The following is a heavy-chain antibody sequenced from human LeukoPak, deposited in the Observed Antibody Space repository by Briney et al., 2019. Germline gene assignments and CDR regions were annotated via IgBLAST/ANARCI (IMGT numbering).Heavy chain of an antibody. CDR3: AGVCYYGSGSHCFEF. CDR2: INPKSGGT. CDR1: GYSFTGYY. J-gene: IGHJ4*02. Sequence: ASVKVSCKASGYSFTGYYIHWVRQAPGQGLEWMGWINPKSGGTNYAPNLQGRVTMTRDTSITTAYMELSSVRSDDPAVYYCAGVCYYGSGSHCFEFWGKGTLVSVSS. V-gene: IGHV1-2*02. D-gene: IGHD3-10*01.